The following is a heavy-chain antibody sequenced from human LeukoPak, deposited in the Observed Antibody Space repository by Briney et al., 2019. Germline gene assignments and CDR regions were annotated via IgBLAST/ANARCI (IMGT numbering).Heavy chain of an antibody. V-gene: IGHV4-34*01. D-gene: IGHD6-19*01. CDR3: ARPRQWLVRAPDAFDI. CDR1: GGSFNGYY. Sequence: SETLSITCAVYGGSFNGYYWSWIRQPPGKGLEWIGGINHSGSTNYNPSLKSRVTISVDTSKNQFSLKLSSVTAADTAGYYCARPRQWLVRAPDAFDIWGQGTMVTVSS. J-gene: IGHJ3*02. CDR2: INHSGST.